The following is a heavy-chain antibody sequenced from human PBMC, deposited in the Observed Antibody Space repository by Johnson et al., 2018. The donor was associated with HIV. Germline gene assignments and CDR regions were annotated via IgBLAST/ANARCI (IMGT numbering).Heavy chain of an antibody. D-gene: IGHD6-6*01. V-gene: IGHV3-30*04. CDR2: ISYDGSNK. J-gene: IGHJ3*02. CDR3: ARATRSSSSGRHDAFSI. Sequence: QVQLVESGGGVVQPGRSLRLSCAASGFTFSSYAMHWVRQAPGKGLEWVAVISYDGSNKYYADSVKGRFTISRDNSKNTLYLQMNSLRAEDTAVYYCARATRSSSSGRHDAFSIWGQGTMVTVSS. CDR1: GFTFSSYA.